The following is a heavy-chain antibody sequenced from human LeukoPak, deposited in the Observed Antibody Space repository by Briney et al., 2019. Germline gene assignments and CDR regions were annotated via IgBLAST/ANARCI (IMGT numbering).Heavy chain of an antibody. CDR3: AREGYYGLGSYYKARLWDY. CDR2: IYHSGST. D-gene: IGHD3-10*01. J-gene: IGHJ4*02. CDR1: GGSISSSNW. V-gene: IGHV4-4*02. Sequence: SETLSLTCAVSGGSISSSNWWSWVRQPPGKGLEWIGEIYHSGSTNYNPSLKSRVTISVDTSKNQFSLKLSSVTAADTAVYYCAREGYYGLGSYYKARLWDYWGQGTLVTVSS.